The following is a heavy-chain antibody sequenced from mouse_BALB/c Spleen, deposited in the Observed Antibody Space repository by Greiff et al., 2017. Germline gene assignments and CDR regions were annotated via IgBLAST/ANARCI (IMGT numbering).Heavy chain of an antibody. CDR2: IWSGGST. J-gene: IGHJ4*01. D-gene: IGHD1-1*01. V-gene: IGHV2-2*02. CDR1: GFSLTSYG. CDR3: ARKVDYYGSSYDYYAMDY. Sequence: VKLMESGPGLVQPSQSLSITCTVSGFSLTSYGVHWVRQSPGKGLEWLGVIWSGGSTDYNAAFISRLSISKDNSKSQVFFKMNSLQANDTAIYYCARKVDYYGSSYDYYAMDYWGQGTSVTVSS.